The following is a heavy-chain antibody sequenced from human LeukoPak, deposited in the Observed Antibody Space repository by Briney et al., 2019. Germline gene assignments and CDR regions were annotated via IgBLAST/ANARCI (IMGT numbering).Heavy chain of an antibody. J-gene: IGHJ3*02. D-gene: IGHD3-10*01. CDR3: AKDKMVRGGVALGAFDI. CDR1: GFTFSDYA. CDR2: ISWNSGSI. Sequence: PVGSLRLSCAASGFTFSDYALIWVRQAPGKGLEWVSGISWNSGSIGYADSVKGRFTISRDNAKNSLYLQMNSLRAEDTALYYCAKDKMVRGGVALGAFDIWGQGTMVTVSS. V-gene: IGHV3-9*01.